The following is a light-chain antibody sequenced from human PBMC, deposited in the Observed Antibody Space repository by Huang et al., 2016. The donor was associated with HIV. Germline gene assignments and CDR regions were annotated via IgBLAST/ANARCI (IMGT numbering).Light chain of an antibody. J-gene: IGKJ2*01. CDR3: QQYNTYLYT. Sequence: DIQMTQSPSTLSASVGDRVTINCRASQNINTWLAWYQQKPVKDTDLLIYSASSLQVGVPSRFTGSGSGTEFTLTITSLQPDDLGTYYCQQYNTYLYTFGQGTKLEI. V-gene: IGKV1-5*03. CDR1: QNINTW. CDR2: SAS.